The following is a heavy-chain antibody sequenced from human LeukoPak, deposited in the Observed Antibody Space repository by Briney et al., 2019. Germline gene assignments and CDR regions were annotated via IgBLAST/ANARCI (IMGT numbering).Heavy chain of an antibody. D-gene: IGHD2-21*02. CDR1: GYTFTSYA. CDR3: TRNTETAISLPYYFDY. CDR2: INTGNGNT. V-gene: IGHV1-3*04. Sequence: GASVKVSCKASGYTFTSYAMHWVRQAPGQRLECMGWINTGNGNTKYSQKFQGRVTITRDTSASTAYMDLSSLRSEDTAVYYCTRNTETAISLPYYFDYWGQGTLVTVSS. J-gene: IGHJ4*02.